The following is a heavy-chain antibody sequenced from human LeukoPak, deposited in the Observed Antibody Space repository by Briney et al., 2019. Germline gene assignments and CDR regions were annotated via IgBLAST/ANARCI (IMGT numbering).Heavy chain of an antibody. CDR2: IYSGGST. V-gene: IGHV3-53*01. CDR1: GFTVRSNY. D-gene: IGHD1-7*01. CDR3: ARARYKWNSVWFDP. J-gene: IGHJ5*02. Sequence: GGSLRLSCAASGFTVRSNYMSWVRQAPGKGLEWVSVIYSGGSTYYADSVKGRFTISRDNSKNTLYLQMNSLRAEDTAVYYCARARYKWNSVWFDPWGQGTLDTVSS.